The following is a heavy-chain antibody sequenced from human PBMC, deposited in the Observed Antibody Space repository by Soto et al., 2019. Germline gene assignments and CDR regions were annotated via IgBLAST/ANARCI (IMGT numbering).Heavy chain of an antibody. Sequence: GASVKLSCKASGYTFTSYDINWVRQATGQGLEWMGWMNPNSGNTGYAQKFQGRVTMTRNTSISTAYMELSSLRSEDTAVYYCARGRKQQLVRNYHYMDVWGKGTTVTVSS. CDR3: ARGRKQQLVRNYHYMDV. CDR2: MNPNSGNT. CDR1: GYTFTSYD. V-gene: IGHV1-8*01. J-gene: IGHJ6*03. D-gene: IGHD6-13*01.